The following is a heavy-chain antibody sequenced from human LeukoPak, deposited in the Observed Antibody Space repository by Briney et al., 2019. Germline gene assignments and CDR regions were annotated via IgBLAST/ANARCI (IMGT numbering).Heavy chain of an antibody. J-gene: IGHJ4*02. CDR1: GFTFSNYW. V-gene: IGHV3-7*03. CDR2: IKEDGSEK. CDR3: GRTIRGY. D-gene: IGHD3-10*01. Sequence: GGSLRLSCAASGFTFSNYWMSWVRQAPGKGLECVANIKEDGSEKHYVDSVKGRFTISRDNAKNSLYVQLNSLRVEDTAVYYCGRTIRGYWGQGTLVTVSS.